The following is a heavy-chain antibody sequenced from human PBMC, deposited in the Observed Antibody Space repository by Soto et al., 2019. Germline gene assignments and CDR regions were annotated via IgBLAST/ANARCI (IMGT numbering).Heavy chain of an antibody. Sequence: GGSLRLSCAASGFTFSSYSMNWVRQAPGKGLEWVSSISSSSSYIYYADSVKGRFTISRDNAKNSLYLQMNSLRAEDTAVYYCARDRSEFPFEGDRDAFDIWGQGTMVTVSS. CDR3: ARDRSEFPFEGDRDAFDI. J-gene: IGHJ3*02. V-gene: IGHV3-21*01. CDR2: ISSSSSYI. D-gene: IGHD3-16*01. CDR1: GFTFSSYS.